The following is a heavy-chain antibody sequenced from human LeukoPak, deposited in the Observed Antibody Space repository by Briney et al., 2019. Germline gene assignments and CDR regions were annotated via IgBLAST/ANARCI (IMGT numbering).Heavy chain of an antibody. Sequence: GASVKVSCKASGYTFTTHDINWVRQATAQRPQWMGWMSPNSGDTGYAQKFQDRVTMTRNTSISTAYMELSSLRSDDTAVYYCARGPPNWGYDYWGPGTLVTVSS. CDR1: GYTFTTHD. J-gene: IGHJ4*02. CDR2: MSPNSGDT. V-gene: IGHV1-8*01. CDR3: ARGPPNWGYDY. D-gene: IGHD7-27*01.